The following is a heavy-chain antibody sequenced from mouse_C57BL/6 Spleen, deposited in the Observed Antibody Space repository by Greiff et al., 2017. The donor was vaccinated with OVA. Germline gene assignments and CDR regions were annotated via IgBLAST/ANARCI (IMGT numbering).Heavy chain of an antibody. D-gene: IGHD1-1*01. Sequence: VKLQESGAELARPGASVKLSCKASGYTFTSYGISWVKQSTGQGLEWIGEIYPRSGNTYYNEKFKGKATLTADKSSSKASMELRSRTSGDSAVYYCAYYYAVYWGQGTLVTVSA. CDR1: GYTFTSYG. V-gene: IGHV1-81*01. CDR3: AYYYAVY. J-gene: IGHJ3*01. CDR2: IYPRSGNT.